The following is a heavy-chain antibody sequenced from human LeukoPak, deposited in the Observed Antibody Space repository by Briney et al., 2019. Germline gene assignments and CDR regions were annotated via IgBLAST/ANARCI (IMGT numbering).Heavy chain of an antibody. J-gene: IGHJ4*02. CDR3: VRDGGVSGYDLLDY. CDR1: RFTFSDFY. D-gene: IGHD5-12*01. Sequence: GGSLRLSCAASRFTFSDFYMTWIRQAPGKGLEWVSYISHIGDIIYYADSVRGRFTISRDNAKNSLYLQMNSLRAEDTAVYYCVRDGGVSGYDLLDYWGQGTLVTVSS. V-gene: IGHV3-11*04. CDR2: ISHIGDII.